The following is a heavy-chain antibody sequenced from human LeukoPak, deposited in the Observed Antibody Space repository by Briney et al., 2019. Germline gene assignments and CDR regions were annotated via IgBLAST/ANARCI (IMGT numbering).Heavy chain of an antibody. Sequence: ASVKVSCKASGYTFTSYDINWVRQATGQGLEWMGWMNPNSGNTGYAQKFQGRVTMTRNTSISTAYMELSSLRSEDTAVYYCAKLSQQWLVHPNGYFDYWGQGTLVTVSS. CDR1: GYTFTSYD. CDR3: AKLSQQWLVHPNGYFDY. D-gene: IGHD6-19*01. J-gene: IGHJ4*02. V-gene: IGHV1-8*01. CDR2: MNPNSGNT.